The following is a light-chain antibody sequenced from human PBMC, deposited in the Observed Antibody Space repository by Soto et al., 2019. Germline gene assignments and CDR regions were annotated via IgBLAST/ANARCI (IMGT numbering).Light chain of an antibody. CDR3: QQYNNWPLT. CDR1: QSVSSSY. J-gene: IGKJ3*01. Sequence: EIVLTQSPGTLSLSPLGRATLSFMASQSVSSSYLAWYQQKPGQAPRLLIYGASTRATGIPARFSGSGSGTEFTLTISSLQSEDFAVYYCQQYNNWPLTFGPGTKVDIK. V-gene: IGKV3-15*01. CDR2: GAS.